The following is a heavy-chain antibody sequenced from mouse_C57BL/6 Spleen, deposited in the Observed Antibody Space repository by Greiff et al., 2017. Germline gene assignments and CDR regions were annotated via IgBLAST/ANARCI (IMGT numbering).Heavy chain of an antibody. Sequence: EVQLQQSGPELVKPGASVKISCKASGYTFTDYYMNWVKQSHGKSLEWIGDINPNNGGTSYNQKFKGKATLTVGKSSSTAYMELRSLTSEDSAVYYCARSNGNYVDYWGQGTTLTVSS. V-gene: IGHV1-26*01. D-gene: IGHD2-1*01. CDR1: GYTFTDYY. CDR3: ARSNGNYVDY. CDR2: INPNNGGT. J-gene: IGHJ2*01.